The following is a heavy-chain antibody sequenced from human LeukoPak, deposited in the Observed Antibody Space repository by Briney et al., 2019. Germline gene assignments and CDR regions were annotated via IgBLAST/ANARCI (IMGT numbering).Heavy chain of an antibody. Sequence: PGGSLRLSCRASGFTFSTYVMSWVRRAPGKGLEWVSSITGSGDITYYADSVKGRFTISRDNAENMLFLQMSSLRAEDTAIYFCAKDRRTIAATGTFFWGQGTLVTVSS. CDR1: GFTFSTYV. CDR3: AKDRRTIAATGTFF. CDR2: ITGSGDIT. D-gene: IGHD6-13*01. J-gene: IGHJ4*02. V-gene: IGHV3-23*01.